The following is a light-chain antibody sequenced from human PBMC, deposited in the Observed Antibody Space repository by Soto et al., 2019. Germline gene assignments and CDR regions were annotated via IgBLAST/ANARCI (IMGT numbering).Light chain of an antibody. Sequence: QSVLTQPPSVSGAPGQRVTISCTGSSSNIGAGYDVHWYQQLPGTAPKLLIYGNSNRPSGVPDRFSGSKSGTSASLAITGLTAEYEADYYCQSYDSSLRGPVFGGGTKLTLL. V-gene: IGLV1-40*01. CDR1: SSNIGAGYD. J-gene: IGLJ2*01. CDR3: QSYDSSLRGPV. CDR2: GNS.